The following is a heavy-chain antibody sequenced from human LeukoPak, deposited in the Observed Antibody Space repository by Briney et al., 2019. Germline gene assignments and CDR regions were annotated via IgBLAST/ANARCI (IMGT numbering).Heavy chain of an antibody. Sequence: SDTLSLTCAVSGYSISSGYYWGWIRQPRGKGLEWIGSIYHSGSTYYNPSLKSRVTISVDTSKNQFSLKLSSVTAADTAVYYCARRSGYSYGYDYWGQGTLVTVSS. CDR2: IYHSGST. V-gene: IGHV4-38-2*01. CDR1: GYSISSGYY. J-gene: IGHJ4*02. D-gene: IGHD5-18*01. CDR3: ARRSGYSYGYDY.